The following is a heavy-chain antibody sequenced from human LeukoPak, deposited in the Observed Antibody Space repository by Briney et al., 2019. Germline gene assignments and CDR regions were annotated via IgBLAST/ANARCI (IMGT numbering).Heavy chain of an antibody. V-gene: IGHV4-4*02. D-gene: IGHD1-26*01. CDR2: IYHSGST. CDR3: AIKQWDPRAFDI. J-gene: IGHJ3*02. CDR1: GASISTTKW. Sequence: PSGTLSLTCAVSGASISTTKWWGWGRQPPGKGLEWIGEIYHSGSTNYHPSLKSRVTISVDKSKNQFSLKLSSVTAADTAVYYCAIKQWDPRAFDIWGQGTMVTVSS.